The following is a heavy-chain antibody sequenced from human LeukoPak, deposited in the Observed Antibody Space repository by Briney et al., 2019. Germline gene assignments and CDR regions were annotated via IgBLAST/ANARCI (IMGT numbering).Heavy chain of an antibody. Sequence: GASVKVSCKASGYTFTGSYLHWVRQAPGQGLEWMGWINPNSGGTNYAQKFQGRVSMTRDMSISTVYMELSRLTSDDTAVYYCARMFQTVTNWFDPWGQGTLVTVSS. CDR1: GYTFTGSY. V-gene: IGHV1-2*02. D-gene: IGHD3-10*02. J-gene: IGHJ5*02. CDR3: ARMFQTVTNWFDP. CDR2: INPNSGGT.